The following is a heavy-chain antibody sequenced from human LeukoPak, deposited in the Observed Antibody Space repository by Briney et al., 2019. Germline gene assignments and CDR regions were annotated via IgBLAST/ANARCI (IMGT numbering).Heavy chain of an antibody. CDR3: AHVYCSGGTCYGYYFDY. CDR1: GFSLSTSGVG. CDR2: IYWDDYK. J-gene: IGHJ4*02. V-gene: IGHV2-5*02. D-gene: IGHD2-15*01. Sequence: SGPTLVKPTQTLTLTCTFSGFSLSTSGVGVGWIRQPPGKALEWLALIYWDDYKRYSPSLKSRLTITKDTSKNQVVLTMTNMDALDKATYYCAHVYCSGGTCYGYYFDYWGQGTLVTASS.